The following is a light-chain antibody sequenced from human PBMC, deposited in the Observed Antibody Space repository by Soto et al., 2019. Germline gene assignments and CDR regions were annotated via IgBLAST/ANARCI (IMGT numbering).Light chain of an antibody. Sequence: IGLTQSPGTLSLSQGERATLSCRASQSVSSNLAWYQQKPGQAPRLLIYGASTRATGIPARFSGSGSGTEFTLTISSLQSEDFAVYYCQQYNNWPRTFGQGTKVDI. J-gene: IGKJ1*01. CDR1: QSVSSN. CDR3: QQYNNWPRT. CDR2: GAS. V-gene: IGKV3-15*01.